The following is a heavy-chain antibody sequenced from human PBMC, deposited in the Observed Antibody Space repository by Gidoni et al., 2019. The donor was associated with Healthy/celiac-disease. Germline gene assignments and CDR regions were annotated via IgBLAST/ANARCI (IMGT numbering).Heavy chain of an antibody. J-gene: IGHJ4*02. Sequence: EVQLLESGGGLVQPGGSLRLSRAASGFTFSSYAMSCARQAPGKGLEWVSAISCSGVSTYYADSVKGRFTISRDNSKNTLYLQMNSLRAEDTAVYYCAKEYYYGSGSYPSQLTPVLIDYWGQGTLVTVSS. CDR1: GFTFSSYA. CDR3: AKEYYYGSGSYPSQLTPVLIDY. D-gene: IGHD3-10*01. CDR2: ISCSGVST. V-gene: IGHV3-23*01.